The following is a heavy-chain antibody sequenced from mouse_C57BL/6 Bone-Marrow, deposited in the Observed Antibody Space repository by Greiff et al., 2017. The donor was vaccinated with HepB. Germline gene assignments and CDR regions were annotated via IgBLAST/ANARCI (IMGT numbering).Heavy chain of an antibody. CDR1: GFNIKNTY. Sequence: EVQLQQSVAELVRPGASVKLSCTASGFNIKNTYMHWVKQRPEQGLEWIGRIDPANGNTKYAPKFQGKATITADTSSNTAYLQFSSLTSEDTAIYYCAGGYYGSSYGFAYWGQGTLVAVSA. CDR3: AGGYYGSSYGFAY. CDR2: IDPANGNT. V-gene: IGHV14-3*01. D-gene: IGHD1-1*01. J-gene: IGHJ3*01.